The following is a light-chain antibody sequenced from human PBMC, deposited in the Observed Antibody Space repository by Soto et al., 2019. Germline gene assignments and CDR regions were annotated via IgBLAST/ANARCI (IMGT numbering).Light chain of an antibody. CDR2: EVS. V-gene: IGLV2-8*01. CDR3: SSYATSSPYV. J-gene: IGLJ1*01. Sequence: QSALTQPPSASGSPGQSVTISCTGTSSDVGGYNSVSWYQHHPGKAPKLMIYEVSKRPSGVPDRFSGSKSGNTASLTVSGLQAEDEADYYCSSYATSSPYVFGPGTKLTVL. CDR1: SSDVGGYNS.